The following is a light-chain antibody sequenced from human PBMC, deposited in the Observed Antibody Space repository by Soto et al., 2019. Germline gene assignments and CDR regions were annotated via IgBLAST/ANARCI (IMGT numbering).Light chain of an antibody. V-gene: IGKV3-20*01. Sequence: EIVLTQSPCTLSLSPGERATLSCRASQNVDSNYLAWYQQKPGQAPRIIIFGASGRATGIPDRFSGSGSGTEFTLTISSLQSEDFAVYYCQQYSNWPPITFGQGTRLEIK. J-gene: IGKJ5*01. CDR3: QQYSNWPPIT. CDR1: QNVDSNY. CDR2: GAS.